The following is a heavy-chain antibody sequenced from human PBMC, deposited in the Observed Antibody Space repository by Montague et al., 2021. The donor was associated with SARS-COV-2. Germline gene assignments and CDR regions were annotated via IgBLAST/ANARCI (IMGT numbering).Heavy chain of an antibody. J-gene: IGHJ6*02. CDR1: GGSFSGSY. V-gene: IGHV4-34*01. CDR2: INLSGST. Sequence: SETLSLTCAVYGGSFSGSYWSWICHHQGTGLELIWEINLSGSTNYNPSLKRQVTLTVDTSKNQFSLKLSPVAAADTAVYYCSRAGRQELVRLSGMDIWGQGTTVTVSS. CDR3: SRAGRQELVRLSGMDI. D-gene: IGHD6-6*01.